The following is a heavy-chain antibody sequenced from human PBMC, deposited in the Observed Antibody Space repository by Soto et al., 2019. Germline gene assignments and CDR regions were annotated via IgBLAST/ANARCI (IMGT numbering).Heavy chain of an antibody. V-gene: IGHV3-30*18. CDR3: AKDHTGSGGPVTIIGYNFDY. CDR2: ISYDGSNK. Sequence: GGSLRLSCAASGFTFSSYGMHWVRQAPGKGLEWVAVISYDGSNKYYADSVKGRFTISRDNSKNTLYQQMNSLSAEDTAVYYCAKDHTGSGGPVTIIGYNFDYWGQGTLVTVSS. CDR1: GFTFSSYG. J-gene: IGHJ4*02. D-gene: IGHD2-15*01.